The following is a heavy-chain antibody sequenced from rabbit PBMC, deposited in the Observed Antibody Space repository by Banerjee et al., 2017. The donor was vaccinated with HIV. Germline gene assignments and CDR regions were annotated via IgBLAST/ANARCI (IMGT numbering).Heavy chain of an antibody. V-gene: IGHV1S40*01. Sequence: QSLEESGGGLVKPGGTLTLTCKASGIDFSSNYYMCWVRQAPGKGLELIACIYASSGSTYYASWAKGRFTISKTSSTTVTLQMTSLTAADTATYFCARDHAAGNIYRVNLWGPGTLVTVS. D-gene: IGHD8-1*01. CDR1: GIDFSSNYY. CDR3: ARDHAAGNIYRVNL. CDR2: IYASSGST. J-gene: IGHJ4*01.